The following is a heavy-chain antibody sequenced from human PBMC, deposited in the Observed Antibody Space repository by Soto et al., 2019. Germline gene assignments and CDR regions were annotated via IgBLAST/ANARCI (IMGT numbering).Heavy chain of an antibody. CDR3: ARDWHGXTXXXXXQTYYFDY. CDR1: GGTFSSYA. V-gene: IGHV1-69*12. J-gene: IGHJ4*02. CDR2: IIPIFGTA. Sequence: QVQLVQSGAEVKKPGSSVKVSCKASGGTFSSYAISWVRQAPGQGLEWMGGIIPIFGTANYAQKFQGRVTITADESTSTAYMELSSLRSEDTAVYYCARDWHGXTXXXXXQTYYFDYWGQGTLVTVSS. D-gene: IGHD3-10*01.